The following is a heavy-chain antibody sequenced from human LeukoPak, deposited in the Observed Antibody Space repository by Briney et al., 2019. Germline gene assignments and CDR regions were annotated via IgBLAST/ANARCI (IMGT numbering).Heavy chain of an antibody. CDR2: IYTSGST. J-gene: IGHJ6*03. CDR3: ARHGDGNSDYYFYYYMDV. D-gene: IGHD4-23*01. CDR1: GGSISSGSYY. V-gene: IGHV4-61*02. Sequence: PSETLSLTCTVSGGSISSGSYYWSWIRQPAGKGLEWIGRIYTSGSTNYNPSLKSRVTISVDTSKNQFSLKLSSVTAADTAVYYCARHGDGNSDYYFYYYMDVWGKGTTVTVSS.